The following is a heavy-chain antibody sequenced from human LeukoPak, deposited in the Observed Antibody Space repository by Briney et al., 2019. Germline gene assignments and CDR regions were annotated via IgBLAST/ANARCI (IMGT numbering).Heavy chain of an antibody. J-gene: IGHJ4*02. D-gene: IGHD3-22*01. Sequence: GRSLRLXCAASGFTFSSYGMHWVRRAPGKGLEWVAVIWYDGSNKYYADSVKGRFTISRDNSKNTLYLQMNSLRAEDTAVYYCAKGYYYDSSGLYYFDYWGQGTLVTVSS. CDR3: AKGYYYDSSGLYYFDY. CDR2: IWYDGSNK. V-gene: IGHV3-33*06. CDR1: GFTFSSYG.